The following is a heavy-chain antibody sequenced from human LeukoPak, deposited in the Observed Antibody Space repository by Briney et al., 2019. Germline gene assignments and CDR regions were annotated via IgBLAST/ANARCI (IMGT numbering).Heavy chain of an antibody. J-gene: IGHJ4*02. CDR2: IIPIFGTA. V-gene: IGHV1-69*05. CDR1: GGTFSSYA. Sequence: ASVKVSCKASGGTFSSYAISWVRQAPGQGLEWMGGIIPIFGTANYAQKLQGRVTMTTDTSTSTAYMELRSLRSDDTAVYYCARLPSNRNYYFDYWGQGTLVTVSS. CDR3: ARLPSNRNYYFDY. D-gene: IGHD1-14*01.